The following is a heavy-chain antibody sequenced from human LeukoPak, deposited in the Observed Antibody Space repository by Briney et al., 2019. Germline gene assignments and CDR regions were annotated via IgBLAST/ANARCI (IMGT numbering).Heavy chain of an antibody. CDR1: GGSINNYY. D-gene: IGHD1-26*01. CDR3: ARDKGSGSYFGHFGMDL. CDR2: MYSNVIT. J-gene: IGHJ6*02. V-gene: IGHV4-59*12. Sequence: PSETLSLTCPVAGGSINNYYWAWIRQHPGKGLQWIGHMYSNVITKYSPPFRSRVTMSIDTSKSQFSLKLSSVTAADTAVYYCARDKGSGSYFGHFGMDLLGQGTTVTVSS.